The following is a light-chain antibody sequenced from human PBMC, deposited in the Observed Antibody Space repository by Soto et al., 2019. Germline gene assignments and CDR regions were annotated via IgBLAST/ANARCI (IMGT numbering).Light chain of an antibody. Sequence: QAVVTQEPSFSVSPGGTVTLTCGLTSGSVSTSNYPSWYQQTPGQTPRTLIYSTNFRSSGVPDRFSGSILGNKAALTITGAQADDESDCYCVLSLPRGVWEFGGGTKLTVL. CDR2: STN. V-gene: IGLV8-61*01. CDR1: SGSVSTSNY. J-gene: IGLJ3*02. CDR3: VLSLPRGVWE.